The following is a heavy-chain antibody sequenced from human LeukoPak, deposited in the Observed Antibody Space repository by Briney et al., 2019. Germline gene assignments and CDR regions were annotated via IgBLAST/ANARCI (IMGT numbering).Heavy chain of an antibody. Sequence: PGGSLRLSCAASGFTFSSYAMSWVRQAPGKGLEWVSAISGSGGSTYYADSVKGRFTISRDNSKNTPYLQMNSLRAEDTAVYYCAIMRVVKGAFDIWGQGTMVTVSS. CDR1: GFTFSSYA. J-gene: IGHJ3*02. D-gene: IGHD3-3*01. CDR2: ISGSGGST. CDR3: AIMRVVKGAFDI. V-gene: IGHV3-23*01.